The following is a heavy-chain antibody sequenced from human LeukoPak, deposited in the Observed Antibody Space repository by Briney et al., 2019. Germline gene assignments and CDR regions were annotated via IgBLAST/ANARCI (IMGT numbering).Heavy chain of an antibody. CDR1: GYTFTSYA. J-gene: IGHJ4*02. V-gene: IGHV1-3*03. D-gene: IGHD3-22*01. Sequence: ASVKVSCKASGYTFTSYAMHWVRQAPGQRLEWMGWINAGNGNTKYSQEFQGRVTITRDTSASTAYMELSSLRSEDMAVYYCARGGRLYYYDSSGYQTFDYWGQGTLVTVSS. CDR2: INAGNGNT. CDR3: ARGGRLYYYDSSGYQTFDY.